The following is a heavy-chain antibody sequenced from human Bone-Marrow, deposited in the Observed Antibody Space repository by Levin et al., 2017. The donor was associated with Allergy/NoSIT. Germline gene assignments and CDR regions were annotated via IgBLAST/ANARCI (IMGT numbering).Heavy chain of an antibody. D-gene: IGHD2-15*01. J-gene: IGHJ4*02. Sequence: GGSLRLSCVGSSEMFRNYEMTWVRLVPGKGLEWISYMGARGSLSYADSVKGRFTVSRDNDKNTLYLHMNRLRVDDTALYYCAYLYCSSGTCFFDYWGRGTQVTVSS. CDR3: AYLYCSSGTCFFDY. CDR2: MGARGSL. CDR1: SEMFRNYE. V-gene: IGHV3-48*03.